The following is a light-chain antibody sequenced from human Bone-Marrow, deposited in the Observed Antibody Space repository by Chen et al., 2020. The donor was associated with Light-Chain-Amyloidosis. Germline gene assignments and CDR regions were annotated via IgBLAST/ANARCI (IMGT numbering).Light chain of an antibody. Sequence: DIQMTQSPSTLSASVGDRVTITCRASQDIGRWLAWYQQKPGKVPNLLIYGASALEGGGPSRFSGSGSGTEFTLTISSLQPEDFATYYCQQVDSFPYTFGQGTKLEIK. J-gene: IGKJ2*01. CDR2: GAS. CDR3: QQVDSFPYT. CDR1: QDIGRW. V-gene: IGKV1-12*01.